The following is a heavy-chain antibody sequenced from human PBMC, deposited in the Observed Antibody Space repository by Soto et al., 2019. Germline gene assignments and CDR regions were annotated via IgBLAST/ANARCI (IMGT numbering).Heavy chain of an antibody. CDR1: GFTFSSYA. CDR2: ISYDGNNK. J-gene: IGHJ5*02. Sequence: GGSLRLSCAASGFTFSSYAMHWVRQAPGKGLEWVAVISYDGNNKYYADSVNGRFTISRDNSKNTLYLQMNSLRAEDTAVYYCARDEQQLIEVVNWFDPWGQGTLVTVSP. D-gene: IGHD6-13*01. V-gene: IGHV3-30-3*01. CDR3: ARDEQQLIEVVNWFDP.